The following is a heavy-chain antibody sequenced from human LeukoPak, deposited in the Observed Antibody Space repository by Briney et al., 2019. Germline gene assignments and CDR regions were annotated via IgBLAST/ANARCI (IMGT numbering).Heavy chain of an antibody. CDR3: ARAPRSGGSCYFDY. J-gene: IGHJ4*02. V-gene: IGHV4-34*01. CDR2: INHSGST. CDR1: GGSFSGYY. Sequence: SETLSLTCAVYGGSFSGYYWSWVRQPPGKGLEWVGEINHSGSTNYNPSLKSRVTISVDTSKNQFSLKLSSVTAADTAVYYCARAPRSGGSCYFDYWGQGTLVTVSS. D-gene: IGHD2-15*01.